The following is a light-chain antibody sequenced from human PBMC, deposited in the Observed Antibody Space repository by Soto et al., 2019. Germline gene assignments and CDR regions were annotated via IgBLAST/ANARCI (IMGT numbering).Light chain of an antibody. CDR1: QSINIW. CDR2: DAS. CDR3: QQYNTYSYP. V-gene: IGKV1-5*01. J-gene: IGKJ2*01. Sequence: DIQMTQSPSTLSASVGDRVTITCRASQSINIWLAWYQQKAGKAPKLLIYDASTLENRVPVRFSGSGFGTEFTLTISGLQPDDFATYYCQQYNTYSYPFGQGTKLEIK.